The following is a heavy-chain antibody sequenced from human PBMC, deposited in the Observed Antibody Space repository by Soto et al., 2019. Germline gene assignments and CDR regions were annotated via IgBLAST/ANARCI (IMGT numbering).Heavy chain of an antibody. V-gene: IGHV4-59*01. D-gene: IGHD3-10*01. Sequence: SETLSLTCTVSGGSISSYYWSWIRQPPGKGLEWIGNIYYSGSTNYNPSIKRRVTISVDTSKNQYYLKLSSETDADSAVYYCAREGYGSGTYYYYGMDVWGQGTTVTVS. CDR3: AREGYGSGTYYYYGMDV. CDR1: GGSISSYY. CDR2: IYYSGST. J-gene: IGHJ6*02.